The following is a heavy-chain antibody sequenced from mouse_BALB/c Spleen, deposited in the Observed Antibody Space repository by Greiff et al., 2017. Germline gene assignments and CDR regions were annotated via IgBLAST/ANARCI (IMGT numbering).Heavy chain of an antibody. CDR2: ISSGGGST. J-gene: IGHJ1*01. V-gene: IGHV5-12-1*01. CDR3: ARRPRDGYFDV. Sequence: DVKLVESGGGLVKPGGSLKLSCAASGFAFSSYDMSWVRQTPEKRLEWVAYISSGGGSTYYPDTVKGRFTISRDNAKNTLYLQMSSRKSEDTAMYYCARRPRDGYFDVWGAGTTVTVSS. CDR1: GFAFSSYD.